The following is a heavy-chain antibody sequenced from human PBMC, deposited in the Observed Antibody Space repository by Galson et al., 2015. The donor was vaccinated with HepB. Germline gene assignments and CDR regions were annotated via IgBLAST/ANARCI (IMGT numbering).Heavy chain of an antibody. CDR3: ARTRNSGFVAGIDY. D-gene: IGHD6-19*01. V-gene: IGHV2-70*11. J-gene: IGHJ4*02. Sequence: PALVKPTQTLTLTCTFSGFSLSTSGMCVSWIRQPPGKALEWLARIDWDDDKYYSTSLKTRLTISKDTSKNQVVLTMTNMDPVDTATYYCARTRNSGFVAGIDYWGQGTLVTVSS. CDR1: GFSLSTSGMC. CDR2: IDWDDDK.